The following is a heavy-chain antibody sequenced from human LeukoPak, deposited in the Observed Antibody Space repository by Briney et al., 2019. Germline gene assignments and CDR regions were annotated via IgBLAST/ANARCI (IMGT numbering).Heavy chain of an antibody. CDR1: GGSISSGYY. V-gene: IGHV4-61*01. CDR2: IYHSGTI. Sequence: SETLSLTCTVSGGSISSGYYWSWIRQPPGKGLEWIGYIYHSGTINYNPSLTSRVTISLETSKNQFSLKLSSVTAADTAVYYCARVIDYFDCWGQGTVVTVSS. D-gene: IGHD1-26*01. J-gene: IGHJ4*02. CDR3: ARVIDYFDC.